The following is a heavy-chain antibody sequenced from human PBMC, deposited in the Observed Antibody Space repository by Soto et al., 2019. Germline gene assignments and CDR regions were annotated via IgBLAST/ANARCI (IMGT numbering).Heavy chain of an antibody. D-gene: IGHD4-17*01. CDR3: ARGHLAIGDSYFQL. CDR1: GFNFINYA. Sequence: EVQLLESGGGFVQPGGSLRLSCTASGFNFINYAMTWVRQSPGKGLEWVSAIPGSGGGTYYADSVKGRFTVSRDNSKNTLFLQMGSLRAEDTDLYSCARGHLAIGDSYFQLWGQGTLVTVSS. J-gene: IGHJ1*01. CDR2: IPGSGGGT. V-gene: IGHV3-23*01.